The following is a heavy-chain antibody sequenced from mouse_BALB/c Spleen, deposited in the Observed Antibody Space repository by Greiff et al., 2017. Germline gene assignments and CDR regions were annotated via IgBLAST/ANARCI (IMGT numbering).Heavy chain of an antibody. CDR3: ARGGPLDYDGGYYAMDY. V-gene: IGHV2-9*02. J-gene: IGHJ4*01. Sequence: QVQLKESGPGLVAPSQSLSITCTVSGFSLTSYGVHWVRQPPGKGLEWLGVIWAGGSTNYNSALMSRLSISKDNSKSQVFLKMNSLQTDDTAMYYCARGGPLDYDGGYYAMDYWGQGTSVTVSS. CDR1: GFSLTSYG. CDR2: IWAGGST. D-gene: IGHD2-4*01.